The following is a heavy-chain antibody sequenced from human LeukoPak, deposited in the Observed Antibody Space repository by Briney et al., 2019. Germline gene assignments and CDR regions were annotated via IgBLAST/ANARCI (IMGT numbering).Heavy chain of an antibody. J-gene: IGHJ4*02. D-gene: IGHD2-15*01. V-gene: IGHV4-38-2*02. CDR2: IYHSGST. Sequence: PSETLSLTCTVSGYSISSGYYWGWIRQPPGKGLEWIGSIYHSGSTYYNPSLKSRVTISVDTSKNQFSLKLSSVTAADTAVYYCARGNGSPIDYWGQGTLVTVSS. CDR3: ARGNGSPIDY. CDR1: GYSISSGYY.